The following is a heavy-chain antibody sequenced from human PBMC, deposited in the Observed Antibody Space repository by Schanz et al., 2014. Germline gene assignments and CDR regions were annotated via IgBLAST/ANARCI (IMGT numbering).Heavy chain of an antibody. D-gene: IGHD7-27*01. CDR1: GFTFSDYS. CDR2: ISGTSSHI. J-gene: IGHJ4*01. CDR3: ARDDAWAFDY. Sequence: EVQLLASGGGLVKPGGSLRLSCGASGFTFSDYSMNWVRQAPGKGLEWVSCISGTSSHIYYADSVRGRFTISRDNAENSLYLHMDSLRGDDTAVYYCARDDAWAFDYWGHGTLVTVSS. V-gene: IGHV3-21*02.